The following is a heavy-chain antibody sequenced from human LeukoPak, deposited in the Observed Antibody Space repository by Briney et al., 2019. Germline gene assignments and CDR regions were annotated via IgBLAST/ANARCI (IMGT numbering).Heavy chain of an antibody. V-gene: IGHV4/OR15-8*02. D-gene: IGHD2-8*02. CDR1: GASVSTNNW. CDR3: ARGYCTGGNCYSFGY. J-gene: IGHJ4*02. CDR2: VYHSGLT. Sequence: PSETLSPTCVVSGASVSTNNWWTWVRQAPGKGLEWIGEVYHSGLTNCSPSLKSRVTMSIDKSKNIFSLNLTSVTAADTALYYCARGYCTGGNCYSFGYWGQGTLVTVSS.